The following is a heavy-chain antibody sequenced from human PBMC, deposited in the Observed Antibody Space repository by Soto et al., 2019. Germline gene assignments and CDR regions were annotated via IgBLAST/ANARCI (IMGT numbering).Heavy chain of an antibody. CDR2: ISSSSSYI. V-gene: IGHV3-21*01. CDR1: GFTFSSYS. Sequence: EVQLVESGGGLVKPGGSLRLSCAASGFTFSSYSMNWVCQAPGKGLDWVSSISSSSSYIYYADSVKGRFTISRDNAKNSLYLQMNSLRAEDTAVYYCARDWGYYYYFGMDVWGQGTTVTVSS. J-gene: IGHJ6*02. D-gene: IGHD3-16*01. CDR3: ARDWGYYYYFGMDV.